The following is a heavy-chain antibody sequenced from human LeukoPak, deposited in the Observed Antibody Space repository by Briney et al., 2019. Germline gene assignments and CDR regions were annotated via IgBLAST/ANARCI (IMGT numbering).Heavy chain of an antibody. CDR2: IRPDGSNK. J-gene: IGHJ4*02. D-gene: IGHD2-8*02. CDR3: ATYRQVLLPFES. Sequence: GGSLRLSCAASGFTFSTYAIHWVRQAPGKGLEWVALIRPDGSNKYYADSVKGRFTISRDNSKNTLSLHMNSLRAEDTAIYYCATYRQVLLPFESWGQGTLVTVSS. V-gene: IGHV3-30*02. CDR1: GFTFSTYA.